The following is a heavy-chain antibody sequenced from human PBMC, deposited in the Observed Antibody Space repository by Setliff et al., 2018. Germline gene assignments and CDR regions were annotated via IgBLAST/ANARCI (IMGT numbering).Heavy chain of an antibody. V-gene: IGHV4-39*02. CDR1: ADSISSSYDY. J-gene: IGHJ4*02. CDR3: ARDNNPGYRGYWGRFDY. D-gene: IGHD3-16*02. Sequence: PSETLSLTCNVSADSISSSYDYWAWIRQPPGKGLEWIGSIYNSGSTYYNPSLKSRVSISVDTSKNQFSLKLSSVTAADTAVYYCARDNNPGYRGYWGRFDYWGQGTLVTVSS. CDR2: IYNSGST.